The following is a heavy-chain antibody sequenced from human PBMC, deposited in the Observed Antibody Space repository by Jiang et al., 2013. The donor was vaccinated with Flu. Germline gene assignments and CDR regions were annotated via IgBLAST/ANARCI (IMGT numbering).Heavy chain of an antibody. V-gene: IGHV5-51*01. CDR3: ARAYAEWYPSSSFDY. Sequence: GAEVKKPGESLKISCKGSGYSFTTYWIGWVRQMPGKGLEWMGIIYPGDSDTRYSPSFQGQVTISADKSISTAYLQWSSLKASDTAIYYCARAYAEWYPSSSFDYWGQGTLVTVSS. CDR2: IYPGDSDT. CDR1: GYSFTTYW. J-gene: IGHJ4*02. D-gene: IGHD3-3*01.